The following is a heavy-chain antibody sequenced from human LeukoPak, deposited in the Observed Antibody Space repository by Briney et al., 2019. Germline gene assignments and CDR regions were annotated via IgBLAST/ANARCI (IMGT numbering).Heavy chain of an antibody. CDR1: GGSISSSSYY. Sequence: KPSDTLSLTCTVSGGSISSSSYYWGWIRQPPGKGLEWIGSIYYTGSTYYNSSLKSRVTISVDTSKNQFSLKLSSATAADTAVYYCASDSSGYIWGQGTMVTVSS. V-gene: IGHV4-39*01. D-gene: IGHD3-22*01. CDR2: IYYTGST. CDR3: ASDSSGYI. J-gene: IGHJ3*02.